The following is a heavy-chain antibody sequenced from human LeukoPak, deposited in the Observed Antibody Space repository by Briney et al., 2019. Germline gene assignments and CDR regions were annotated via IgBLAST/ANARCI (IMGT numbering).Heavy chain of an antibody. Sequence: GGSLRLSCAASGFTFSSYCMDWVRQTPGKGLEWVSSISSSSSYIYYADSVKGRFTISRDNAKNSLYLQMNSLRAGDTALYFCARDLSLLGLDDWGQGTLVTVSS. J-gene: IGHJ4*02. V-gene: IGHV3-21*04. CDR1: GFTFSSYC. CDR3: ARDLSLLGLDD. CDR2: ISSSSSYI. D-gene: IGHD7-27*01.